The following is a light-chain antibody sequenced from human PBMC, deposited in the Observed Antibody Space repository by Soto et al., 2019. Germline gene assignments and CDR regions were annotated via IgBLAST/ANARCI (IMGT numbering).Light chain of an antibody. CDR1: QSISSY. Sequence: DIQMTQSPSSLSASVGDRVTITCRASQSISSYLNWYQQKPGKAPKLLIYAASSLQSGVPSRFSGSGSGTDFTLTISSLQPEDFAVYYCHQYDSIVQTFGQGTKVEI. CDR3: HQYDSIVQT. V-gene: IGKV1-39*01. CDR2: AAS. J-gene: IGKJ1*01.